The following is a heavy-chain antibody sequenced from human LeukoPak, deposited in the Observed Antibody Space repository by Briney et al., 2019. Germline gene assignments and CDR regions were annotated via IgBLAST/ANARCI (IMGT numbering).Heavy chain of an antibody. CDR2: IKQDGSEK. Sequence: GGSLRLSCAASGFTFSSHGMSWVRQAPGKGLEWVANIKQDGSEKYYVDSVKGRFTISRDNAKNSLYLQMNSLRAEDTAVYYCAGGGGATGNDYWGQGTLVTVSS. CDR1: GFTFSSHG. CDR3: AGGGGATGNDY. D-gene: IGHD1-26*01. V-gene: IGHV3-7*01. J-gene: IGHJ4*02.